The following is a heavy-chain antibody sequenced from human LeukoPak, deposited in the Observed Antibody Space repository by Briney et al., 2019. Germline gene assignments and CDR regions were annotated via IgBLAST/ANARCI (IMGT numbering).Heavy chain of an antibody. D-gene: IGHD6-6*01. CDR1: GFTFSSYA. CDR2: ISSNGGST. J-gene: IGHJ4*02. CDR3: ARDPFDSIAARYFDY. V-gene: IGHV3-64*01. Sequence: GGSLRLSCAASGFTFSSYAMHWVRQAPGKGLEYVSAISSNGGSTYYANSVKGRFTISRDNAKNSLYLQMNSLRAEDTAVYYCARDPFDSIAARYFDYWGQGTLVTVSS.